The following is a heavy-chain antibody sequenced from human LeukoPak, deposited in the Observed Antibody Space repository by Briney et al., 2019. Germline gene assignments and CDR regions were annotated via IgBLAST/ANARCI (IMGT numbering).Heavy chain of an antibody. J-gene: IGHJ6*03. V-gene: IGHV3-23*01. CDR3: AKDRSKPRVYYYMDV. CDR1: GFTFSSYA. Sequence: PGGSLRLSCAASGFTFSSYAMSWVRQAPGKGLEWVSAISDSGGSTYYADSVKGRFTISRDNSKNTLYLQMNSLRAEDTAVYYCAKDRSKPRVYYYMDVWGKGTTVTVSS. CDR2: ISDSGGST.